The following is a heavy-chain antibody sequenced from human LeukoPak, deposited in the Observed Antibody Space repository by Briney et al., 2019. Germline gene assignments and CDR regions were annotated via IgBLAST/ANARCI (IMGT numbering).Heavy chain of an antibody. J-gene: IGHJ3*01. Sequence: GGSLRLSCAASGFTFSNYWVHWVRQAPGKGLVWVSRINRDGSTTKYADSVKGRFTVSRDNAKNTLNLQMNSLRAEDTALYFCGKDPNGDYVGAFDFWGPGTMVTVSS. V-gene: IGHV3-74*03. D-gene: IGHD4-17*01. CDR2: INRDGSTT. CDR3: GKDPNGDYVGAFDF. CDR1: GFTFSNYW.